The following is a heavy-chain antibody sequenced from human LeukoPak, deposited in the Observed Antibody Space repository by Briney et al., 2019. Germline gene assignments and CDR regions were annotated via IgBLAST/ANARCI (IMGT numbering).Heavy chain of an antibody. D-gene: IGHD2-15*01. CDR3: ARVVGYCSGGSCYDNWFDP. J-gene: IGHJ5*02. CDR1: GDSVSSNSAA. CDR2: TYYRSKWYN. Sequence: SQTLSLTCAISGDSVSSNSAAWNWIRQSPSRGLEWLGRTYYRSKWYNDYAVSVKSRITINPDTSKNQFSLQLSSVTPEDTTVYYCARVVGYCSGGSCYDNWFDPWGQGTLVTVSS. V-gene: IGHV6-1*01.